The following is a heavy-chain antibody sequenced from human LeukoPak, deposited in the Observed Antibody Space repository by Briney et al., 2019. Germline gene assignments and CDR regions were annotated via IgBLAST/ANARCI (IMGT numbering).Heavy chain of an antibody. V-gene: IGHV3-30*18. CDR3: VKDRVTEAYGMEV. CDR2: IRNDGSHK. Sequence: GGSLRLSCAASGFTFSSYAMSWVRQAPGKGLEWVAVIRNDGSHKYYGDSVKGRFTISRDNSKDTLYLQINSLRPEDTAVYYCVKDRVTEAYGMEVWGQGTTVTVSS. D-gene: IGHD3-10*01. CDR1: GFTFSSYA. J-gene: IGHJ6*02.